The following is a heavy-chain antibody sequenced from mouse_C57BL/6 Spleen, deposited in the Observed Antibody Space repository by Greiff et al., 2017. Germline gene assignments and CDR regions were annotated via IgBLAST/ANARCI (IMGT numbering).Heavy chain of an antibody. CDR1: GYTFTSYD. V-gene: IGHV1-85*01. CDR2: IYPRDGST. J-gene: IGHJ2*01. CDR3: AREVTTVVAPFDY. Sequence: QVQLQQSGPELVKPGASVKLSCKASGYTFTSYDLNWVKQRPGQGLEWIGWIYPRDGSTKYNEKFKGKATLTVDTSSSTAYMELHSLTSEDSAVYFCAREVTTVVAPFDYWGQGTTLTVSS. D-gene: IGHD1-1*01.